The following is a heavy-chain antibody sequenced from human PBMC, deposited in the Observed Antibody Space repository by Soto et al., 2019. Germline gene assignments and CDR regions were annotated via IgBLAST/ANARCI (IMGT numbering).Heavy chain of an antibody. V-gene: IGHV1-18*01. CDR2: ISAYNGNT. Sequence: ASAKISCKASGYTFTSYGISWVRQAPGQGLEWMGWISAYNGNTNYAQKLQGRVTMTTDTSTSTAYMELRSLRAEDSAVYYCARPIVPAAIESDYWGQGTLVTVSS. CDR3: ARPIVPAAIESDY. J-gene: IGHJ4*02. CDR1: GYTFTSYG. D-gene: IGHD2-2*01.